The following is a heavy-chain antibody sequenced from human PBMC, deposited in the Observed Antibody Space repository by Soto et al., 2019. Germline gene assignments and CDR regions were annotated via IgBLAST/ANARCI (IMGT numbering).Heavy chain of an antibody. Sequence: QVQLQESGPGLVKPSQTLSLTCTVSGGSISSGDYYWSWIRQPPVKGLEWIGYIYYSGSTYYNPSLKSRVTISVDTSKNQFSLKLSSVTAADTAVYYCARETDWNPSYYYYGMDVWGQGTTVTVSS. D-gene: IGHD1-1*01. V-gene: IGHV4-30-4*01. CDR2: IYYSGST. CDR3: ARETDWNPSYYYYGMDV. CDR1: GGSISSGDYY. J-gene: IGHJ6*02.